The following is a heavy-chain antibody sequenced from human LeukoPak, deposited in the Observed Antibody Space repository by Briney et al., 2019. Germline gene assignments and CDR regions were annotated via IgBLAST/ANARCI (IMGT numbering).Heavy chain of an antibody. J-gene: IGHJ5*02. Sequence: SVKVSCKASGGTFSSYAISWVRQAPGQGLEWMGGIIPIFGTANYAQKFQGRLTITADESTITAYMELSSLRSEDTAVYYCARDRTRNNWNYDWFDPWGQGTLVTVFS. CDR3: ARDRTRNNWNYDWFDP. CDR2: IIPIFGTA. CDR1: GGTFSSYA. D-gene: IGHD1-7*01. V-gene: IGHV1-69*01.